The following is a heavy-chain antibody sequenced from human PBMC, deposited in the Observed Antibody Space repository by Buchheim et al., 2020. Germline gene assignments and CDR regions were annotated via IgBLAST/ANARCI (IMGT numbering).Heavy chain of an antibody. J-gene: IGHJ6*02. CDR3: ARLATVTTGAYYYYGMDV. V-gene: IGHV4-59*08. CDR2: TYYSGST. Sequence: QVQLQESGPGLVKPSETLSLTCTVSGGSISSYYWSWIRQPPGKGLEWIGYTYYSGSTNYNPSLKSRVTISVDTSKNQFSLKLSSVTAADTAVYYCARLATVTTGAYYYYGMDVWGQGTT. CDR1: GGSISSYY. D-gene: IGHD4-11*01.